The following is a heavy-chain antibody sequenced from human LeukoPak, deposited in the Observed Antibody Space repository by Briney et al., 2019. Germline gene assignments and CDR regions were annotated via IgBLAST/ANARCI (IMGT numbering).Heavy chain of an antibody. CDR1: GGTFSSYA. D-gene: IGHD6-13*01. CDR3: ARDRQQLVFDY. CDR2: IIPIFGTA. Sequence: ASVKVCCKASGGTFSSYAISWVRQAPGQGLEWMGRIIPIFGTANYAQKFQGRVTITTDESTSTAYMELSSLRSEDTAVYYCARDRQQLVFDYWGQGTLVTVSS. J-gene: IGHJ4*02. V-gene: IGHV1-69*05.